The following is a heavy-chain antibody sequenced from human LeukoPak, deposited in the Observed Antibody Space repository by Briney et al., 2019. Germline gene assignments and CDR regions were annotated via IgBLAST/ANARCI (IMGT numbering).Heavy chain of an antibody. V-gene: IGHV4-34*01. CDR2: INHSGST. J-gene: IGHJ4*02. CDR1: GGSFSGYY. D-gene: IGHD3-22*01. CDR3: ARGFRRSYYDSSGYYSLY. Sequence: PSETLSLTCAVYGGSFSGYYWSWIRQPPGKGLEWIGEINHSGSTNYNPSLKSRVTISVDTSKNQFSLKLSSVTAADTAVYYCARGFRRSYYDSSGYYSLYWGQGTLVTVSS.